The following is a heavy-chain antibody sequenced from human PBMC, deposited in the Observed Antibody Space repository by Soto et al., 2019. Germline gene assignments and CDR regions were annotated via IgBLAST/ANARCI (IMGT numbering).Heavy chain of an antibody. CDR2: IIPIFGTA. J-gene: IGHJ4*02. CDR1: GGTFSSYA. CDR3: ARDPEYYYDSSGYYFDY. V-gene: IGHV1-69*06. Sequence: QVQLVQSGAEVKKPGSSVKVSCKASGGTFSSYAISWVRQAPGQGLEWMGGIIPIFGTANYAQKFQGRVTITADKSTSTAYMELRSLRSEDTAVYYCARDPEYYYDSSGYYFDYWGQGTLVTVSS. D-gene: IGHD3-22*01.